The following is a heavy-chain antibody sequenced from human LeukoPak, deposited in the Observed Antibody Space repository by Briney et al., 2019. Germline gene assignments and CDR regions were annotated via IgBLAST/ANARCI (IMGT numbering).Heavy chain of an antibody. CDR3: ARDSYDSSGWGNAFDI. V-gene: IGHV1-46*01. CDR1: GYTFTGYY. CDR2: INPSGGST. Sequence: ASVKVSCKASGYTFTGYYMHWVRQAPGQGLEWMGIINPSGGSTSYAQKFQGRVTMTRDKSTSTAYMELSSLRSEDTAVYYCARDSYDSSGWGNAFDIWGQGTMVTVSS. D-gene: IGHD3-22*01. J-gene: IGHJ3*02.